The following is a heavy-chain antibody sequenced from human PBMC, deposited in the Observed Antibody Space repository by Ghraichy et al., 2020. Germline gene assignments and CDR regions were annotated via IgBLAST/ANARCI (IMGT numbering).Heavy chain of an antibody. J-gene: IGHJ3*02. CDR2: ISSSSSYI. CDR1: GFTFSSYS. V-gene: IGHV3-21*01. CDR3: ARALGSFVAFDI. Sequence: GGSLRLSCAASGFTFSSYSMNWVRQAPGKGLEWVSSISSSSSYIYYADSVKGRFTISRDNAKNSLYLQMNSLRAEDTAVYYCARALGSFVAFDIWGQGTMVTVSS.